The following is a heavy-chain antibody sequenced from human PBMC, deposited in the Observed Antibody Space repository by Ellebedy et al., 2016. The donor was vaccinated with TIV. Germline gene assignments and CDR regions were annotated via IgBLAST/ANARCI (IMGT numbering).Heavy chain of an antibody. Sequence: MPSETLSLTCAVYGGAFRGNYWSRIRQPPGQGLEWIGTFNHSGSTNYNPSLKSRVTISVDTSKNQLSLKLSSVTAADTAVYYCARAGGFSDFVVLDVAPRWFDPWGQGILVTVFS. CDR3: ARAGGFSDFVVLDVAPRWFDP. D-gene: IGHD2-21*01. CDR2: FNHSGST. CDR1: GGAFRGNY. J-gene: IGHJ5*02. V-gene: IGHV4-34*01.